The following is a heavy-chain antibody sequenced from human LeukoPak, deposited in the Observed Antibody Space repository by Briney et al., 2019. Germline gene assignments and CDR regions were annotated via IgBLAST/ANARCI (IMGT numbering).Heavy chain of an antibody. CDR2: ISSSSSYI. Sequence: HGGSLRLSCAASGFTFSSYSMNWVRQAPGEGLEWVSSISSSSSYIYYADSVKGRFTISRDNAKNTLYLQMNSLRAEDTAVYYCAKDPDITIFGVVKDVAFDIWGQGTMVTVSS. V-gene: IGHV3-21*04. CDR3: AKDPDITIFGVVKDVAFDI. J-gene: IGHJ3*02. CDR1: GFTFSSYS. D-gene: IGHD3-3*01.